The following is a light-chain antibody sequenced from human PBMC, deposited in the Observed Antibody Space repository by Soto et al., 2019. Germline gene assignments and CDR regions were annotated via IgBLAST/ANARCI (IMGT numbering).Light chain of an antibody. V-gene: IGKV1-5*03. J-gene: IGKJ1*01. CDR3: QQYSSYWT. CDR1: QDLDNW. CDR2: RSS. Sequence: ILMSQSPSSLSASVGDRVTITCRASQDLDNWLAWYQQKPGKAPQLLIYRSSTLKTGVPSRFSGFGSGTEYTLTISGLQPDDLATYYCQQYSSYWTFGQGTKVDIK.